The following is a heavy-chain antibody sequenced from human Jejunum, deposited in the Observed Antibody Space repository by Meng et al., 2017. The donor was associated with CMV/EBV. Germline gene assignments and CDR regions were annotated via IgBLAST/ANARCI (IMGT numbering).Heavy chain of an antibody. CDR3: ARDHPNTGYYGMDV. V-gene: IGHV3-21*01. Sequence: SGFAFTYSSMNWVRQAPGKGLEWVSSISSSSSYINYADSVKGRFTLSRDNAKNSLYLQMNSLRAEDTAVYYCARDHPNTGYYGMDVWGHGTTVTVSS. CDR1: GFAFTYSS. CDR2: ISSSSSYI. D-gene: IGHD3-10*01. J-gene: IGHJ6*02.